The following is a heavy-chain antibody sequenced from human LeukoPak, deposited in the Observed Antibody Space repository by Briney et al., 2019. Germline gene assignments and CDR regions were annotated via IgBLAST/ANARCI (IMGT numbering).Heavy chain of an antibody. CDR3: ARTFRVGTTTTRAFDI. Sequence: ASVKVSCKASEYTFTSYDINWVRQATGQGLEWMGWMSPNSGNTGYAQSFQGRVTMTRNTSISTAYMELNSLRSEDTAVYYCARTFRVGTTTTRAFDIWGQGTVVTVSS. V-gene: IGHV1-8*01. CDR2: MSPNSGNT. D-gene: IGHD1-26*01. CDR1: EYTFTSYD. J-gene: IGHJ3*02.